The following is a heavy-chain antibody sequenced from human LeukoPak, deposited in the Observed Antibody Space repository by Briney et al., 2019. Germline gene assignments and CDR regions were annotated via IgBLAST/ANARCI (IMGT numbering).Heavy chain of an antibody. J-gene: IGHJ4*02. CDR1: GFTFSSYA. Sequence: PGRSLRLSCAASGFTFSSYAMHWVRQAPGKGLEGVALISYDGSNKYYADSVKGRFTISRDNSKNTLYLQLNSLRAEDTAVYYCAREPAQWELQAYFDYWGQGTLVTVSS. D-gene: IGHD1-26*01. V-gene: IGHV3-30*04. CDR3: AREPAQWELQAYFDY. CDR2: ISYDGSNK.